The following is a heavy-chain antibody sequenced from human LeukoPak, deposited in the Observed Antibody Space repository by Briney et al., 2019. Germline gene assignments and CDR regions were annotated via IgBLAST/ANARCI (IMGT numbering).Heavy chain of an antibody. Sequence: ASVKVSCKASGYTFTSYAMNWVRQAPGQGLEWMGWINTNTGNPMYAQGFTGRNVFSLDTSVSTAYLQISGLKAEDTAVYYCARENNYDLNWFDPWGQGTLVTVSS. D-gene: IGHD3-22*01. CDR1: GYTFTSYA. CDR2: INTNTGNP. J-gene: IGHJ5*02. CDR3: ARENNYDLNWFDP. V-gene: IGHV7-4-1*02.